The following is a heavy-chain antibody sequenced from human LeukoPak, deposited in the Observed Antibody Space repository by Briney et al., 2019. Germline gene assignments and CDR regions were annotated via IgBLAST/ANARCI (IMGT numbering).Heavy chain of an antibody. V-gene: IGHV4-39*01. D-gene: IGHD2-15*01. CDR3: ARNRSDCSGGSCSFTGFDY. CDR2: IYYSGST. Sequence: SETLSLTCAVSGGSIIRTDSYWGWIRQSPGKGLEWIGSIYYSGSTHYNPSLKSRLTISVDTSKNEFSPGLRFVTIADTAVYYCARNRSDCSGGSCSFTGFDYWGQGTLVSVSS. J-gene: IGHJ4*02. CDR1: GGSIIRTDSY.